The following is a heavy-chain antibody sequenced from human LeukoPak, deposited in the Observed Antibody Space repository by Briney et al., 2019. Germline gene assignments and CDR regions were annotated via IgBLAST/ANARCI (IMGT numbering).Heavy chain of an antibody. CDR2: IIPILGIA. CDR3: ARDGDYYGSGSYLSP. D-gene: IGHD3-10*01. V-gene: IGHV1-69*04. Sequence: ASVKVSCKASGGTFSSYAISWVRQAPGQGLEWMGRIIPILGIANYAQKFQGRVTITADKSTSTAYMELSSLRSEDTAVYYCARDGDYYGSGSYLSPWGQGTLVTVSS. J-gene: IGHJ5*02. CDR1: GGTFSSYA.